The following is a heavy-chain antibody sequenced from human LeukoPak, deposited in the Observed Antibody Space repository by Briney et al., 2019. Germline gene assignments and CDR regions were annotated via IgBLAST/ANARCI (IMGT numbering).Heavy chain of an antibody. J-gene: IGHJ4*02. CDR2: ISAYNGNT. Sequence: GPVKVSCKASGYTFTGYYMHWVRQAPGQGLEWMGWISAYNGNTNYAQKLQGRVTMTTDTSTSTAYMELRSLRSDDTAVYYCAREKSPYWVAATVPFDYWGQGTLVTVSS. D-gene: IGHD2-15*01. V-gene: IGHV1-18*04. CDR3: AREKSPYWVAATVPFDY. CDR1: GYTFTGYY.